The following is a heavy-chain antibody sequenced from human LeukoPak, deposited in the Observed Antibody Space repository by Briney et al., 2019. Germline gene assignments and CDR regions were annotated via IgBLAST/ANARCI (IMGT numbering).Heavy chain of an antibody. J-gene: IGHJ4*02. V-gene: IGHV3-9*01. CDR2: ISWNSSSR. CDR3: AKSASLAPAAYFDY. Sequence: GGSLRLSCAVSGFTFDDYAMHWVRQAPGKGLEWVSSISWNSSSRGYADSVKGRFTISRDNAKNSLYLQMNSLRAEDTALYYSAKSASLAPAAYFDYWGQGTLVTVSS. CDR1: GFTFDDYA. D-gene: IGHD2-2*01.